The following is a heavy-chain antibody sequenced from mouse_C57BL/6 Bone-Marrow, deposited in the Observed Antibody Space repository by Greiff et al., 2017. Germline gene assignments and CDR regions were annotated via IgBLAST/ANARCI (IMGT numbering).Heavy chain of an antibody. Sequence: VQLLESGAELVQPGASVKISCKASGYTFSSYWLNWVQQRPGQGLEWIGQIYPGDGDTNYHGKFKGKDTLTADNSSSTAYMQLSSLTSEDSAVXFCARRQLRPGYFDYWGQGTTLTVSS. CDR3: ARRQLRPGYFDY. CDR1: GYTFSSYW. V-gene: IGHV1-80*01. J-gene: IGHJ2*01. D-gene: IGHD3-2*02. CDR2: IYPGDGDT.